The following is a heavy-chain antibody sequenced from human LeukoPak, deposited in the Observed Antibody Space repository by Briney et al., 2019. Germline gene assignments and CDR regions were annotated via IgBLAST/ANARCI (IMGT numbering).Heavy chain of an antibody. CDR1: GGSISSSSYY. Sequence: PSETLSLTCTASGGSISSSSYYWGWIRQPPGKGLEWIGNIYYSGSTFYNPSLKSRVTISVDTSKNQFSLKLSSVTAADTAVYYCARPRPPPYDTSGYFDYWGQGNLVTVSS. V-gene: IGHV4-39*01. J-gene: IGHJ4*02. CDR3: ARPRPPPYDTSGYFDY. CDR2: IYYSGST. D-gene: IGHD3-22*01.